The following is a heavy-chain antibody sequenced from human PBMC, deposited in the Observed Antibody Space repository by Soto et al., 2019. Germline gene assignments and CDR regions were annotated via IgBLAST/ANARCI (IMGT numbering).Heavy chain of an antibody. J-gene: IGHJ3*02. Sequence: GGSLRLSCAAYGLSVSSNYMTWVRQAPGKGLEWVSIIYRGGGTYHADTVKGRSIISRDDSQNTVYLQMNSLTGGDTAVYYCARRDDSETFEIWGQGTMVTVSS. CDR3: ARRDDSETFEI. D-gene: IGHD5-18*01. V-gene: IGHV3-53*01. CDR2: IYRGGGT. CDR1: GLSVSSNY.